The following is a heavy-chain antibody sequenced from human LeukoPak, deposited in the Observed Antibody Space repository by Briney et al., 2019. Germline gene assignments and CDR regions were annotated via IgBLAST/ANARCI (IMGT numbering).Heavy chain of an antibody. J-gene: IGHJ4*02. CDR3: ARDRAFGGVIIRFDY. D-gene: IGHD3-16*02. CDR1: GFTFSSYA. Sequence: GGSLRLSCAASGFTFSSYAMHWVRQAPGKGLEGVAGISYDGSNKYYADSVKGRFTISRDNSKNTLYLQMNSLRAEDTAVYYCARDRAFGGVIIRFDYWGQGTLVTVSS. V-gene: IGHV3-30-3*01. CDR2: ISYDGSNK.